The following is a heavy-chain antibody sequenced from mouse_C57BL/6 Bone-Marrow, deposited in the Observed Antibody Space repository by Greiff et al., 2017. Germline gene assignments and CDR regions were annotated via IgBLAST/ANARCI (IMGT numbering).Heavy chain of an antibody. CDR2: LNPYNGGT. CDR1: GYTFTDYY. CDR3: ARRGGGREY. J-gene: IGHJ3*01. V-gene: IGHV1-19*01. Sequence: VQLQQSGPVLVKPGASVKMSCKASGYTFTDYYMNWVKQSHGKSLEWIGVLNPYNGGTSYNQQFKGKATLTVDKYSSTAYMELHSLTSEDSAVYYCARRGGGREYWGQGTLVTVSA. D-gene: IGHD1-1*02.